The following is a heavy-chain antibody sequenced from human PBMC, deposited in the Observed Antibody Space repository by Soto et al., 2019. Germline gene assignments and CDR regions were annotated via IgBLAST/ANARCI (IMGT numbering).Heavy chain of an antibody. D-gene: IGHD2-15*01. CDR2: ISYEGSHT. Sequence: QVRLVESGGGVVQPGRSLRLSCAASGFIFSSYGMHWVRQAPGKGLEWVAVISYEGSHTYYADSVKGRFTITRDKSKNTLYLQMNSLRPEDTAVYYCAKEVHCGGGSCSWSEGFDYWGQGTLLTVSS. J-gene: IGHJ4*02. CDR3: AKEVHCGGGSCSWSEGFDY. CDR1: GFIFSSYG. V-gene: IGHV3-30*18.